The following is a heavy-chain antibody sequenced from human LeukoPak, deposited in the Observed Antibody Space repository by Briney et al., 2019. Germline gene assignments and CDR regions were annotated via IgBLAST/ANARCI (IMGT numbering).Heavy chain of an antibody. CDR1: GGSISSGSYY. J-gene: IGHJ5*02. CDR2: IYYSGST. V-gene: IGHV4-61*09. D-gene: IGHD3-3*01. CDR3: ARVSFYDFWSGYHNWFDP. Sequence: PSQTLSLTCTVSGGSISSGSYYWSWIRQPAGKGLEWIGYIYYSGSTNYNPSLKSRVTISVDTSKNQFSLKLSSVTAADTAVYYCARVSFYDFWSGYHNWFDPWGQGTLVTVSS.